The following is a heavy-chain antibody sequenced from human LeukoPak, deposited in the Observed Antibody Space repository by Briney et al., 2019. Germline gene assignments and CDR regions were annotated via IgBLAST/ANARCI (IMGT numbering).Heavy chain of an antibody. Sequence: ASVKVSCKASGYTFTGYYMHWVRQAPGQGLEWMGWINPNSGGTNYAQKFQGRVTMTRDTSISTAYMELSRLRSDDTAVYYCARDRKREILYAVGYYMDVWGKGTTVTVSS. D-gene: IGHD1-26*01. V-gene: IGHV1-2*02. CDR1: GYTFTGYY. J-gene: IGHJ6*03. CDR2: INPNSGGT. CDR3: ARDRKREILYAVGYYMDV.